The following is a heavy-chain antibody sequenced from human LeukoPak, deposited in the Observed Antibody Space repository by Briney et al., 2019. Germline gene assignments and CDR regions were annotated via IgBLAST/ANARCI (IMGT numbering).Heavy chain of an antibody. J-gene: IGHJ4*02. CDR3: AREAHGYPFDY. V-gene: IGHV1-69*04. D-gene: IGHD3-22*01. CDR2: IIPILGIA. Sequence: GASVKVSCKASGGTFSSYAISWVRQAPGQGLEWMGRIIPILGIANYAQKFQGRVTITADKSTSTAYMELSSLRSEDTAVYYCAREAHGYPFDYWGRGTLVTVSS. CDR1: GGTFSSYA.